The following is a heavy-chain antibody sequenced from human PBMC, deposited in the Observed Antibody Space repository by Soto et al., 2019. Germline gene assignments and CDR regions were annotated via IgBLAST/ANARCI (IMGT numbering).Heavy chain of an antibody. Sequence: PSETLSLTCAVYGGSFSGYYWSWIRQPPGKGLEWIGEINHSGSTNYNPSLKSRVTISVDTSKNQFSLKLSSVTAADTAVYYCARGVKLRWKLRDIWFDYWGQGTLVTV. V-gene: IGHV4-34*01. CDR1: GGSFSGYY. J-gene: IGHJ4*02. CDR2: INHSGST. CDR3: ARGVKLRWKLRDIWFDY. D-gene: IGHD4-17*01.